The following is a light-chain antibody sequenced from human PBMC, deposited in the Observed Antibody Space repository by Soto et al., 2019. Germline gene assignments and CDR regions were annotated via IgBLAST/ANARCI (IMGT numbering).Light chain of an antibody. CDR2: DAS. CDR3: QQYYDWYT. CDR1: QSVGSR. V-gene: IGKV3-15*01. Sequence: VVMTQSPATLSVSPGERATLSCRASQSVGSRLAWYQQNPGQAPRLLIYDASTRATGIPARFSGSGSGTEFTLTISSLQSEDFAVYYCQQYYDWYTFGQGIKL. J-gene: IGKJ2*01.